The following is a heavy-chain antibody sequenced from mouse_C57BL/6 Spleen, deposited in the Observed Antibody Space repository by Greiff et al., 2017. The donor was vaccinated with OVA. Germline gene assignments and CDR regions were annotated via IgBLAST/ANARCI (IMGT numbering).Heavy chain of an antibody. CDR2: IDPETGGT. CDR1: GYTFTDYE. D-gene: IGHD1-1*01. CDR3: TGGSSYAWFAY. J-gene: IGHJ3*01. V-gene: IGHV1-15*01. Sequence: QVQLQQSGAELVRPGASVTLSCKASGYTFTDYEMHWVKQTPVHGLEWIGAIDPETGGTAYNQKFKGKAILTADKSSSTAYMELRSLTSEDSAVYYCTGGSSYAWFAYWGQGTLVTVSA.